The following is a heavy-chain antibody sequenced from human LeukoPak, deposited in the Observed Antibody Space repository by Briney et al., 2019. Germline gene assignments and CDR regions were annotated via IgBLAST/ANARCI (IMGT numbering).Heavy chain of an antibody. CDR1: GYTFTNYD. J-gene: IGHJ4*02. CDR3: ARVTRDSSGYYYGLDY. V-gene: IGHV1-46*01. Sequence: ASVKVSCKASGYTFTNYDINWVRQATGQGLEWMGIINPSGGSTSYAQKFQGRVTMTRDTSTSTVYMELSSLRSEDTAVYYCARVTRDSSGYYYGLDYWGQGTLVTVSS. CDR2: INPSGGST. D-gene: IGHD3-22*01.